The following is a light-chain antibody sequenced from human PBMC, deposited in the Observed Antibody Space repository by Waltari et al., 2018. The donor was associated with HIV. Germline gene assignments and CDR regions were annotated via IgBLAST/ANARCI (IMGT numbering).Light chain of an antibody. CDR1: SSNIGHNY. V-gene: IGLV1-47*01. Sequence: QSVLTQPPSASGTPGQRVTISCSGSSSNIGHNYVYWYQQLPGTAPKLIIYRNNQRPSGVPDRFSGSKSGTSASLAISGLRSDDEADYYCAAWDGSLSVVLFGGGTKLTVL. CDR2: RNN. CDR3: AAWDGSLSVVL. J-gene: IGLJ3*02.